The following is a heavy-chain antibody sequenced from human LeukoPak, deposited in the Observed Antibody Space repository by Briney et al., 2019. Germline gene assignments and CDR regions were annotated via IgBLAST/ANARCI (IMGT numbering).Heavy chain of an antibody. J-gene: IGHJ4*02. CDR1: GFTFSSYS. Sequence: GGSLRLSCAASGFTFSSYSMNWVRRAPGKGLEWVSYISSSSNTIYYADSVKGRFTISRDNAKNSLYLQMNSLRDEDTALYYCVTDTSMGGLFDYWGQGALVTVSS. V-gene: IGHV3-48*02. D-gene: IGHD5-18*01. CDR2: ISSSSNTI. CDR3: VTDTSMGGLFDY.